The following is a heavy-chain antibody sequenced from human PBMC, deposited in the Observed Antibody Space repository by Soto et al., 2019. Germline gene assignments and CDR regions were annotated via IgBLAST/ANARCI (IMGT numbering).Heavy chain of an antibody. CDR1: GGTFSSYA. Sequence: QVQLVQSGAEVKKPGSSVKVSCKACGGTFSSYAISWERQAPGQRLEWMGGFIPIIGTANYAQKFQGRVTIPAYESTSTASRELSSLRAEDTAVYYCAGSTIVVVPAVGNTQGYYYYGMDFWCQGTTVTVS. CDR3: AGSTIVVVPAVGNTQGYYYYGMDF. CDR2: FIPIIGTA. V-gene: IGHV1-69*01. D-gene: IGHD2-2*01. J-gene: IGHJ6*02.